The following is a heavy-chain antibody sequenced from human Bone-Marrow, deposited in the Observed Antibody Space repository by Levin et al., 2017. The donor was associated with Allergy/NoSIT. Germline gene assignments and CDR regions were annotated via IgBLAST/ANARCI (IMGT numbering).Heavy chain of an antibody. D-gene: IGHD4-17*01. V-gene: IGHV3-23*01. CDR1: GFIFADYA. Sequence: QSGGSLRLSCAASGFIFADYAMNWVRQAPGRGLEWVSSLDGSSGKTHYADVVKGRFTISREYSKNTLFLQMNSLRVEDTARYYCAKAGTTVMLDYSYLDVWGEGTAVTVSS. J-gene: IGHJ6*03. CDR3: AKAGTTVMLDYSYLDV. CDR2: LDGSSGKT.